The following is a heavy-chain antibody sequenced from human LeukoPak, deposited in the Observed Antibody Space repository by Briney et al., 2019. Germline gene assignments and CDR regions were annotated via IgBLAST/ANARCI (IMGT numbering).Heavy chain of an antibody. D-gene: IGHD3-22*01. CDR2: ISSSSSTI. CDR1: GFTFSSYS. V-gene: IGHV3-48*02. Sequence: PGGSLRLSCAASGFTFSSYSMNWVRQAPGKGLEWVSYISSSSSTIYYADSVKGRFTISRDNAKNSLYLQMNSLRDEDTAVYYCARDRYYYDSSAERTAEYFQHWGQGTLVTVSS. J-gene: IGHJ1*01. CDR3: ARDRYYYDSSAERTAEYFQH.